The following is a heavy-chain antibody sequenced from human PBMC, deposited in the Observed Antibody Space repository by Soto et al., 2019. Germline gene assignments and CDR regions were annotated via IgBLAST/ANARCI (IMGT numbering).Heavy chain of an antibody. CDR3: ATGRYCNNNGCFTGTTD. CDR1: GKSFTDYY. V-gene: IGHV1-69-2*01. J-gene: IGHJ4*02. D-gene: IGHD2-2*02. Sequence: DVQLLQSGTEVKRPGTTVKISCKVSGKSFTDYYIYWVQEAPGKGLEWMGLLDPEDGETMFAEGFQGSVTLTADMSTDTAYMALSSLTSEDTAVYFCATGRYCNNNGCFTGTTDRGQGTRVTVSS. CDR2: LDPEDGET.